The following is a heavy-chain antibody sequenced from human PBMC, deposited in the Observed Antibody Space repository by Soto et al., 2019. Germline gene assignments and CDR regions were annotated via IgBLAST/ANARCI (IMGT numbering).Heavy chain of an antibody. CDR3: ARHGYSSSWVPSFDY. CDR1: GGSISSYY. J-gene: IGHJ4*02. V-gene: IGHV4-59*08. D-gene: IGHD6-13*01. CDR2: IYYSGST. Sequence: QVQLQESGPGLVKPSETLSLTCTVSGGSISSYYWSWIRQPPGKGLEWIGYIYYSGSTNYNPSLKSRVTISVDTSKNQFSLKLSSVTAADTAVYYCARHGYSSSWVPSFDYWGQGTLVTVSS.